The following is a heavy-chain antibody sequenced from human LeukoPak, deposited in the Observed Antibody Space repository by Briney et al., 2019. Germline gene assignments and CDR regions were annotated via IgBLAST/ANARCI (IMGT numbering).Heavy chain of an antibody. CDR3: ARDQASFYFGPGSYSFDY. CDR2: MSFDGSKT. J-gene: IGHJ4*02. Sequence: PGRSLRPSCAASGFNFSTYSMHWVRQTPGKGLEWLAVMSFDGSKTYHADSVKGRFTISRDNSKNTLYLQMNSLRGEDTAVYYCARDQASFYFGPGSYSFDYWGPGTLVTVSS. V-gene: IGHV3-30*03. CDR1: GFNFSTYS. D-gene: IGHD3-10*01.